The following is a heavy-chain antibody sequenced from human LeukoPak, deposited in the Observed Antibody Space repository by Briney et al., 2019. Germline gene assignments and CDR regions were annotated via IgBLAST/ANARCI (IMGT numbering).Heavy chain of an antibody. CDR1: GGTFSRYA. CDR2: IIPIFGTA. Sequence: GASVKVSCKASGGTFSRYAISWVRQAPGQGLEWMGGIIPIFGTANYAQKFQGRVTITADESTSTAYMEVSSLRSEDTAVYYCARAYRGYDFFDYWGQGILVTVSS. J-gene: IGHJ4*02. CDR3: ARAYRGYDFFDY. V-gene: IGHV1-69*13. D-gene: IGHD5-12*01.